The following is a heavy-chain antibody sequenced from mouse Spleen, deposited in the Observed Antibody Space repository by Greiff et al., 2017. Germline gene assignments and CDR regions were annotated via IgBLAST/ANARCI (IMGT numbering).Heavy chain of an antibody. J-gene: IGHJ1*01. CDR1: GYTFTSYW. V-gene: IGHV1-52*01. D-gene: IGHD2-14*01. Sequence: QVQLQQPGAELVRPGSSVKLSCKASGYTFTSYWMHWVKQRPIQGLEWIGNIDPSDSETHYNQKFKDKATLTVDKSSSTAYMQLSSLTSEDSAVYYCAREGGVRRGYWYFDVWGAGTTVTVSS. CDR3: AREGGVRRGYWYFDV. CDR2: IDPSDSET.